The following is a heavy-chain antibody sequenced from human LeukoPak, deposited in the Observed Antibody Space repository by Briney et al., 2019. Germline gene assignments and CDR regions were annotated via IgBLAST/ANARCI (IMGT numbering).Heavy chain of an antibody. CDR3: ARGSRENWYFDL. CDR2: IGTAGDT. Sequence: PGGSLRLSCAASGFTFSSYDMHWVRHATGKGLEWVSAIGTAGDTYYPGSVKGRFTISRENAKNSLYLQMNSLRAGDTAVYYCARGSRENWYFDLWGRGTLVTVSS. J-gene: IGHJ2*01. V-gene: IGHV3-13*04. CDR1: GFTFSSYD.